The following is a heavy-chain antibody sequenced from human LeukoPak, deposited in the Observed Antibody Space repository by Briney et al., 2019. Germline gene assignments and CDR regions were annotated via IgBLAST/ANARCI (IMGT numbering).Heavy chain of an antibody. Sequence: GASVKVSCKASGYTFTGYYMHWVRQAPGQGLEWMGRINPNSGGTNYAQKFQGRVTMTRDTSISTADMELSRLRSDDTAVYYCARAGCTNGVCYTYVGNWFDPWGQGTLVTVSS. CDR1: GYTFTGYY. D-gene: IGHD2-8*01. V-gene: IGHV1-2*06. CDR3: ARAGCTNGVCYTYVGNWFDP. CDR2: INPNSGGT. J-gene: IGHJ5*02.